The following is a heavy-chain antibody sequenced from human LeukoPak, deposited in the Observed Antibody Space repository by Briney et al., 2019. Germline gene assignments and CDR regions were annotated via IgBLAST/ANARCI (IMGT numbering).Heavy chain of an antibody. V-gene: IGHV3-23*01. J-gene: IGHJ4*02. Sequence: GGSLRLSCVVSGLTFNSNAMYWLRQAPGKGLEWVSGISVSGGSEYYADSVKGRFSVSRDNSKHTVYLQMNSLRAEDTAVYFCASHAHDYDSSGYFDSWGQGALVTVSS. D-gene: IGHD3-22*01. CDR3: ASHAHDYDSSGYFDS. CDR2: ISVSGGSE. CDR1: GLTFNSNA.